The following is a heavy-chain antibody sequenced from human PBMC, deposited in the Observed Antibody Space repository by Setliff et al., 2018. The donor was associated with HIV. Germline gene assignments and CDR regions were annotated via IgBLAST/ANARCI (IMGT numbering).Heavy chain of an antibody. J-gene: IGHJ5*02. V-gene: IGHV4-34*01. CDR1: GGSFSGYY. CDR2: INHSGST. D-gene: IGHD6-19*01. CDR3: AGLYSWVAGFDP. Sequence: ASETLSLTCAVYGGSFSGYYWSWIRQPPGKGLEWIGEINHSGSTNYNPSLKSRVTISVDTSKNQFSLKLSSVTAADTAVYYCAGLYSWVAGFDPWGQGTLVTVSS.